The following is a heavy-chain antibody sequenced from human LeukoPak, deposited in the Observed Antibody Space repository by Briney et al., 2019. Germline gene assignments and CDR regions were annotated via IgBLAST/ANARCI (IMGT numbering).Heavy chain of an antibody. D-gene: IGHD3-3*01. J-gene: IGHJ4*02. CDR3: ARGRRFLEWSPTKFDY. CDR2: ISAYNGNT. CDR1: GYTFTSYG. Sequence: ASVKVSCKASGYTFTSYGISWARQAPGQGLEWMGWISAYNGNTNYAQKLQGRVTMTRNTSISTAYMELGSLRSEDTAVYYCARGRRFLEWSPTKFDYWGQGTLVTVSS. V-gene: IGHV1-18*01.